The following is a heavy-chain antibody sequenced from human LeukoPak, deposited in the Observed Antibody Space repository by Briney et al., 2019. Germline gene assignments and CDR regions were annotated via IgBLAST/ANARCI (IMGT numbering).Heavy chain of an antibody. CDR2: INPSGGRT. D-gene: IGHD3-10*01. CDR1: GYTFTSYY. J-gene: IGHJ5*02. Sequence: GGSVKVSCKASGYTFTSYYMHWVRQAPGQGVEWMGIINPSGGRTNYAQKLQGRVTMTRETNTSTVYMELSSLRSEDTAVYYCASQWFGELDAPDQWGQGTLVSVSS. V-gene: IGHV1-46*03. CDR3: ASQWFGELDAPDQ.